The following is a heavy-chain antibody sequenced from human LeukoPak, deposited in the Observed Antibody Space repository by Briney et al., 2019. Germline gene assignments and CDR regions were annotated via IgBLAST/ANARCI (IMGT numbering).Heavy chain of an antibody. Sequence: GGSLRLSCAASGFTFSSYAMHWVRQAPGKGLEWVAVISYDGSNKYYADSVKGRFTISRDNSKDTLYLQMNSLRAEDTAVYYCARDDGLWEVVPAAADYWGQGTLVTVSS. J-gene: IGHJ4*02. V-gene: IGHV3-30-3*01. CDR3: ARDDGLWEVVPAAADY. D-gene: IGHD2-2*01. CDR2: ISYDGSNK. CDR1: GFTFSSYA.